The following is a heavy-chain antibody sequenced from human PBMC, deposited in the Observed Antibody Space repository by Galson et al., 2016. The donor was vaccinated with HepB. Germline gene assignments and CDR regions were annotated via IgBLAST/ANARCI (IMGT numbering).Heavy chain of an antibody. J-gene: IGHJ4*02. CDR2: IWFDGTNK. Sequence: PLRLSCAASGFIFSGYTMHWVRQAPGKGLEWVAVIWFDGTNKYYADSVRGRFTISRDNSKNTLYLQMNRLRVEDTAIYYCASNSGDSGGFWGQGTLITVSS. V-gene: IGHV3-33*01. CDR3: ASNSGDSGGF. D-gene: IGHD2-21*02. CDR1: GFIFSGYT.